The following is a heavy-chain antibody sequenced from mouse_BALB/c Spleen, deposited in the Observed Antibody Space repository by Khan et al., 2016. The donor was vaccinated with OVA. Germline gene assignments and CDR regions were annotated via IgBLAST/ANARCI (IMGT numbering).Heavy chain of an antibody. J-gene: IGHJ4*01. Sequence: QVQLKQSGPGLVAPSQSLSITCTVSGFSFTSYGVHWGRQPPGKGLEWLVVIWSDGSTNYHSVLKYRLSISKDNSKSHEFLKMNSLHTDDTAIYYCARWFDGYSSLYAMDYWGQGTSVTVSS. CDR3: ARWFDGYSSLYAMDY. D-gene: IGHD2-3*01. V-gene: IGHV2-6*02. CDR1: GFSFTSYG. CDR2: IWSDGST.